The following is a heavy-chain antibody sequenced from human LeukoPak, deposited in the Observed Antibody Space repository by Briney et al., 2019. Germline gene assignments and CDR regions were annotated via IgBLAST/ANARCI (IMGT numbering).Heavy chain of an antibody. V-gene: IGHV3-30*02. J-gene: IGHJ4*02. CDR3: AKDSRRYYDSSGYADY. CDR1: GFTFSSYG. CDR2: IRYDGSNK. D-gene: IGHD3-22*01. Sequence: GGSLRLSCAASGFTFSSYGMHWVRQAPGKGLEWVAFIRYDGSNKYYADSVKGRFTISRDNSKNTLYLQMNSLRAEDTAVYYCAKDSRRYYDSSGYADYWGQGTLVIVSS.